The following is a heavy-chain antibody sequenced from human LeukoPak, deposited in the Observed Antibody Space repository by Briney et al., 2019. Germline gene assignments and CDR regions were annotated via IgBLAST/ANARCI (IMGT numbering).Heavy chain of an antibody. Sequence: GGSLTLSCAASGFSFSLNYMNWVRQAPGKGLEWVSILYSGSDTYYSDSVKGRFTISRDSSKNMLFLHMNSLRAEDTAVYYCARVGDHFHWYLDLWGRGTLVTVSS. V-gene: IGHV3-53*01. CDR2: LYSGSDT. CDR3: ARVGDHFHWYLDL. CDR1: GFSFSLNY. D-gene: IGHD3-3*02. J-gene: IGHJ2*01.